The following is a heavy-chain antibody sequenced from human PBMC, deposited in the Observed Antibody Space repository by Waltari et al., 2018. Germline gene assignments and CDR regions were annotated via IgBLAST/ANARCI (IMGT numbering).Heavy chain of an antibody. CDR3: ARGGSGWAGDAFDI. D-gene: IGHD6-19*01. Sequence: QVQLQESGPGLVKPSETLSLTCTVSGGSISSYYWSWIRQPPGKGLEWIGYIYYSGSTNSNPSLKSRVTISVDTSKNQCSLKLSSVTAADTAVYYCARGGSGWAGDAFDIWGQGTMVTVSS. V-gene: IGHV4-59*01. CDR1: GGSISSYY. J-gene: IGHJ3*02. CDR2: IYYSGST.